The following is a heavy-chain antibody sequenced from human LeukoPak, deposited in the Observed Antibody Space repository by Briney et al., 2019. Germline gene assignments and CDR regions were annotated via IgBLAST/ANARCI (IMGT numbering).Heavy chain of an antibody. D-gene: IGHD2-2*01. V-gene: IGHV3-30*18. CDR2: ISYDGSNK. J-gene: IGHJ4*02. Sequence: GGSLRLSCAASGFTFSSYGMHWVRQAPGKGLEWVAVISYDGSNKYYADSVKGRFTISRDNYKNTLYLQMNSLRAEDTAVYYCAKVFSLQYQLPYFDYWGQGTLVTVSS. CDR3: AKVFSLQYQLPYFDY. CDR1: GFTFSSYG.